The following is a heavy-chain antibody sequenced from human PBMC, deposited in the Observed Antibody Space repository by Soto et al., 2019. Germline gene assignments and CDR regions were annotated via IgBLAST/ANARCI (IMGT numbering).Heavy chain of an antibody. CDR3: VRDNNWSYDY. V-gene: IGHV1-18*01. J-gene: IGHJ4*02. D-gene: IGHD1-1*01. CDR1: GYTFTSYG. Sequence: ASVHVSCKASGYTFTSYGISWVRQAPGQGLEWMGWISAYNGNTNYAQKLQGRVTMTTDTSTSTAYMELRSLRSDEDTAVYYCVRDNNWSYDYWGQGILVTVSS. CDR2: ISAYNGNT.